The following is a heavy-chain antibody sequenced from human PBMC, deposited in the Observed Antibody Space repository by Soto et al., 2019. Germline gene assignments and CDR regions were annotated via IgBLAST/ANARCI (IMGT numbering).Heavy chain of an antibody. CDR1: GGSFSGYY. V-gene: IGHV4-34*01. Sequence: SETLSLTCAVYGGSFSGYYWSWICQPPGKGLEWIREINHSGSTNYNPSLKSRVTISVDTSKNQFSLKLSSVTAADTAVYYCAGFFRVPIYGMDVWGQGTTVTVSS. CDR3: AGFFRVPIYGMDV. D-gene: IGHD3-3*01. CDR2: INHSGST. J-gene: IGHJ6*02.